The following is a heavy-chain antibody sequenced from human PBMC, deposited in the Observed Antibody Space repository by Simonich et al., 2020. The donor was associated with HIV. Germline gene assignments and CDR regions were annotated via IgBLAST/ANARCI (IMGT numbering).Heavy chain of an antibody. CDR2: ISTRGGYT. CDR1: GFTFTNYD. CDR3: AKEDGSYYFDY. V-gene: IGHV3-23*01. Sequence: EVQLLESGGGLVQPGGSLRLSCGASGFTFTNYDMNWVRQAPRRGREWVSTISTRGGYTYVADSVKGRFTISRDNSKNTVYLQMNSLRAEDTAVYYCAKEDGSYYFDYWGQGTLVTVSS. J-gene: IGHJ4*02. D-gene: IGHD1-26*01.